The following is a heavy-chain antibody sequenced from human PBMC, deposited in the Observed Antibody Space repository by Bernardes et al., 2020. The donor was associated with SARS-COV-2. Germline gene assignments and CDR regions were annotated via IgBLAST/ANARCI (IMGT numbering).Heavy chain of an antibody. Sequence: SVKVSCMASGYIYSDYYVHWLRQAPGQGLEWMGWIQHKSGSTDSANRFQGRFTLTRDTSLSTVYMELNRLSSDDTAVYYCVRDKDVADKDNWIDPWGQGTLVTVSS. J-gene: IGHJ5*02. V-gene: IGHV1-2*07. CDR1: GYIYSDYY. CDR2: IQHKSGST. D-gene: IGHD6-19*01. CDR3: VRDKDVADKDNWIDP.